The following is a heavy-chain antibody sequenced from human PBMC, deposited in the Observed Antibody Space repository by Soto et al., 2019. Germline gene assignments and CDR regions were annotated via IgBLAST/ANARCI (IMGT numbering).Heavy chain of an antibody. CDR3: ARDLASSPGY. CDR1: GFTFSSSW. Sequence: EVQLVESGGDLVQPGGSLRLSCAASGFTFSSSWMFWVRQAPEKGLVWISRITPDGTTTSYADSVKGRFIISRDNAKNTVYLQMNSLRAEDTAVYYCARDLASSPGYWGQGTLVTVSS. V-gene: IGHV3-74*01. CDR2: ITPDGTTT. J-gene: IGHJ4*02. D-gene: IGHD2-2*01.